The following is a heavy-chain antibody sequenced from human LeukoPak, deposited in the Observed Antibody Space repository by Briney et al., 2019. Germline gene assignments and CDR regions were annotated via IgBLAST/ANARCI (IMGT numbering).Heavy chain of an antibody. CDR1: GGSISSSNW. D-gene: IGHD6-19*01. CDR3: ARGYSSGWLDWFDP. J-gene: IGHJ5*02. V-gene: IGHV4-4*02. Sequence: PSGTLSLTCAVSGGSISSSNWWSWIRQPPGKGLEWIGEIYHSGSTNYNPSLKSRVTISVDKSKTQFSLKLSSVTAADTAVYYCARGYSSGWLDWFDPWGQGTLVTVSS. CDR2: IYHSGST.